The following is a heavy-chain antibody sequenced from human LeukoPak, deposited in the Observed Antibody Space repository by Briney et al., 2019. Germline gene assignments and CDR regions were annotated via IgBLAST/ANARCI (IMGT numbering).Heavy chain of an antibody. J-gene: IGHJ4*02. Sequence: QTLSLTCAISGDSVSSNSAAWNWIRQSPSRGLEWLGRTFYMSQWYNDYAISVKSRLTINPDTSKDQFSLQLTSVTPEAPAVYYCAREYYYDSSGYRGKGYFDYWGQGTLVTVSS. CDR3: AREYYYDSSGYRGKGYFDY. V-gene: IGHV6-1*01. CDR1: GDSVSSNSAA. CDR2: TFYMSQWYN. D-gene: IGHD3-22*01.